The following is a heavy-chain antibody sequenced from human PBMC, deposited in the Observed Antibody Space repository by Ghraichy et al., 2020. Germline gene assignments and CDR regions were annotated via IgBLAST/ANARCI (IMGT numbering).Heavy chain of an antibody. CDR2: INPNSGGT. J-gene: IGHJ4*02. CDR3: ARDAKTYCSGGSCYLAGPVDY. Sequence: ASVKVSCKASGYTFTGYYMHWVRQAPGQGLEWMGWINPNSGGTNYAQKFQGRVTMTRDTSISTAYMELSRLRSDDTAVYYCARDAKTYCSGGSCYLAGPVDYWGQGTLVTVSS. CDR1: GYTFTGYY. V-gene: IGHV1-2*02. D-gene: IGHD2-15*01.